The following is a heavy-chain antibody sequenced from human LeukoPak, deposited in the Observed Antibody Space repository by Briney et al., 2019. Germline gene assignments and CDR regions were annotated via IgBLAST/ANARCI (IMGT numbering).Heavy chain of an antibody. Sequence: PGGSLRLSCAASGFTFSSYSMNWVRQAPGEGLEWVSSISTSSSYIYYADSVKGRFTISRDNAKNSLYLQMNSLRAEDTGVYYCAREYVGPWYFDYWGRGTLVTVSS. V-gene: IGHV3-21*01. CDR1: GFTFSSYS. J-gene: IGHJ4*02. CDR2: ISTSSSYI. D-gene: IGHD1-26*01. CDR3: AREYVGPWYFDY.